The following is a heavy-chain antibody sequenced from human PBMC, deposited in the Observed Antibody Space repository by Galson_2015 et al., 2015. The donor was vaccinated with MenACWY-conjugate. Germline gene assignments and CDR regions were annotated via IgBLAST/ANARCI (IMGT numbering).Heavy chain of an antibody. V-gene: IGHV5-10-1*01. CDR1: GYSFTGYS. D-gene: IGHD1-26*01. CDR2: IDPSDSYT. Sequence: QSGAEVTKPGESLRISCTGSGYSFTGYSINWVRQMPGEGLEWMGRIDPSDSYTNYSPSVQGHVTMSADKSISTAYLQWSSLKASDTAMYYCARRGWDHSDDYWGQGTLVTVSS. CDR3: ARRGWDHSDDY. J-gene: IGHJ4*02.